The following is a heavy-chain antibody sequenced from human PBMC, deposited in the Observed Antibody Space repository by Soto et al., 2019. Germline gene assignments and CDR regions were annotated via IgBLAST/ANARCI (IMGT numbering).Heavy chain of an antibody. CDR3: ARGGGFCGADCYKGGIDY. CDR1: GFTFSSYG. Sequence: QVQLVESGGGVVQPGRSLRLSCAASGFTFSSYGMHWVRQAPGKGLEWVAVIWYDGSNKYYAGSVRGRFTISRDNSKNTLFLQMNSLRAEDTALYYCARGGGFCGADCYKGGIDYWGQGALVTVSS. CDR2: IWYDGSNK. D-gene: IGHD2-21*02. V-gene: IGHV3-33*01. J-gene: IGHJ4*02.